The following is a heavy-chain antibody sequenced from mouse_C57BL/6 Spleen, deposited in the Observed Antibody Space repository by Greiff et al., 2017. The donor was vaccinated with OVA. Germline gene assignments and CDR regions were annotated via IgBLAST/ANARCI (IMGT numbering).Heavy chain of an antibody. V-gene: IGHV1-55*01. J-gene: IGHJ4*01. CDR2: IYPGSGST. CDR1: GYTFTSYW. Sequence: VQLKQPGAELVKPGASVKMSCKASGYTFTSYWITWVKQRPGQGLEWIGDIYPGSGSTNYNEKFKSKATLTVDTSSSTAYMQLSSLTSEDSAVYYCARAYGSSYGAMDYWGQGTSVTVSS. D-gene: IGHD1-1*01. CDR3: ARAYGSSYGAMDY.